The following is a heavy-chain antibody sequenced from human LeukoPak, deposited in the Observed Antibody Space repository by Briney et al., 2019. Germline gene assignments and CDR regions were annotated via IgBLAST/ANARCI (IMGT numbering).Heavy chain of an antibody. V-gene: IGHV3-64*02. J-gene: IGHJ4*02. CDR3: TRDGGSFCDFDY. Sequence: GGSLRLSCVGSGFSFKYFAIHWVRQALGKGLEYASVINTDGRITYYADSVKGRFTISRDNSKNAVYLQMGSLRGDDMAVYYCTRDGGSFCDFDYWGQGALVTVSS. CDR2: INTDGRIT. D-gene: IGHD1-26*01. CDR1: GFSFKYFA.